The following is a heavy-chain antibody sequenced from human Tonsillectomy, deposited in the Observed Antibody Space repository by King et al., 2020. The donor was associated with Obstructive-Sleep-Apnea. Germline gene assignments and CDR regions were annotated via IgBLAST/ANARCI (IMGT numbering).Heavy chain of an antibody. CDR2: IDWDDDN. J-gene: IGHJ4*02. D-gene: IGHD6-13*01. CDR1: GFSLTNHEMC. Sequence: TLKESGPALVKPTQTLTLTCTFSGFSLTNHEMCVSWMRQPPGKALEWLALIDWDDDNYYSTSLKTRLTISKDTSKNQVVFTVTNMDTVATATDYCARIVEGSSWYALDYWGQGTLVTVSS. CDR3: ARIVEGSSWYALDY. V-gene: IGHV2-70*01.